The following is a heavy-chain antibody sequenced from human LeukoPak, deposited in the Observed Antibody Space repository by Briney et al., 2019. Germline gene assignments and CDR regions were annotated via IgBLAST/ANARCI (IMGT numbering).Heavy chain of an antibody. J-gene: IGHJ4*02. V-gene: IGHV3-30*04. CDR1: GFTFSSYA. CDR2: ISYDGSNK. Sequence: GRSLRLSCAASGFTFSSYAMHWVRQAPGKGLEWVAVISYDGSNKYYADSVKGRFTISRDNSKNTQYLQMNSLRAEDTAVYYCARLDYDILTGEPTHFDYWGQGTLVTVSS. D-gene: IGHD3-9*01. CDR3: ARLDYDILTGEPTHFDY.